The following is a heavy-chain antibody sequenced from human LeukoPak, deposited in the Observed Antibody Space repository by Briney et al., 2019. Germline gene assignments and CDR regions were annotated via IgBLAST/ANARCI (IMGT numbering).Heavy chain of an antibody. CDR2: SIHSGTT. Sequence: SETLSLTCAVYGGSFNGYYWSWIRQLPGKGRGWIGESIHSGTTNYNPSLTSLVTISVDTSKNQCSLKLTSVTAAHTPRYYRARGYRSADRRFVPWGERARVTVSS. CDR3: ARGYRSADRRFVP. V-gene: IGHV4-34*01. CDR1: GGSFNGYY. J-gene: IGHJ5*02. D-gene: IGHD3-16*01.